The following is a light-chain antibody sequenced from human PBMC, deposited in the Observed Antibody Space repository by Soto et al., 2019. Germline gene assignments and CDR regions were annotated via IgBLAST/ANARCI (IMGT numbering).Light chain of an antibody. CDR3: LQDYNYPPS. CDR1: DDIRDD. Sequence: AIQMTPSPSSLSASVGDRVSISCRASDDIRDDLGWYQQKPGKAPTLLIYAASILQSGVPSRFSGSGSGTDFTLTISSLQPEDFATYFCLQDYNYPPSFGGGTKVEI. V-gene: IGKV1-6*02. J-gene: IGKJ4*01. CDR2: AAS.